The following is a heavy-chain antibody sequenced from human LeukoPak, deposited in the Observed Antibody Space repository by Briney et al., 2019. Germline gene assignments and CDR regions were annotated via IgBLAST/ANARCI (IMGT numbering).Heavy chain of an antibody. J-gene: IGHJ4*02. CDR1: GGSISSGGYS. CDR3: ARGGHDYGDPTLDY. CDR2: IYHSGST. D-gene: IGHD4-17*01. Sequence: PSETLSLTCAVSGGSISSGGYSWNWIRQPPGKGLEWIGYIYHSGSTYYNPSLKSRVTISVDRSKNQFSLKLSSVTAADTAVYYCARGGHDYGDPTLDYWGQGTLVTVSS. V-gene: IGHV4-30-2*01.